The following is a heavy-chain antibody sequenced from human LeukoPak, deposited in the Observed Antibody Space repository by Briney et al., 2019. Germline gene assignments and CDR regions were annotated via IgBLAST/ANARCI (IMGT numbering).Heavy chain of an antibody. CDR2: IIPIFGTA. Sequence: SVKVSCKASGGTFSSYAISWVRQAPGQGLEWMGGIIPIFGTANYAQKFQGRVTITADESTSTAYMELSSLRSEDTAVYYCARSTFSMYHFDCWGQGTLVTVSS. D-gene: IGHD3-16*01. CDR1: GGTFSSYA. CDR3: ARSTFSMYHFDC. V-gene: IGHV1-69*13. J-gene: IGHJ4*02.